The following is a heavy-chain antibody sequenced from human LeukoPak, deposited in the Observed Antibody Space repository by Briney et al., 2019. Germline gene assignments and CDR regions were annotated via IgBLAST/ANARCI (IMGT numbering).Heavy chain of an antibody. Sequence: GGSLRLSCAASGFIYTSYWMSWVRQASGKGLEWVANIKQDGSEKYYVDSVKGRFTISRDNAKNSLYLQMNSLRAEDTAVYYCARADYDYVWGSYRQYYFDSWGQGTLVTVSS. V-gene: IGHV3-7*01. J-gene: IGHJ4*02. CDR1: GFIYTSYW. CDR3: ARADYDYVWGSYRQYYFDS. D-gene: IGHD3-16*02. CDR2: IKQDGSEK.